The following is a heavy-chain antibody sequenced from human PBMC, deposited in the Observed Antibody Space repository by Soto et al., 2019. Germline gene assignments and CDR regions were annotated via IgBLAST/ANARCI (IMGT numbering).Heavy chain of an antibody. CDR1: GFMFSTYG. CDR2: ISYDGSVK. CDR3: ASNSGPYNY. D-gene: IGHD1-7*01. Sequence: VQLLQSGGGVVQPGRSLRLSCVASGFMFSTYGMHWVRQAPGKGLEWVALISYDGSVKYHADFVKGRFTISRDNSKNTLYLQIAALEPADTAVYFCASNSGPYNYWGQGSLVTVSS. J-gene: IGHJ4*02. V-gene: IGHV3-30*03.